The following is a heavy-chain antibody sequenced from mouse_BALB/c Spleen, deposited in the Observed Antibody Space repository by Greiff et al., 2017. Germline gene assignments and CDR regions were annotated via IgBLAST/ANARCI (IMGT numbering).Heavy chain of an antibody. CDR1: GFNIKDYY. CDR2: IDPENGDT. V-gene: IGHV14-4*02. J-gene: IGHJ4*01. Sequence: EVQLQQSGAELVRSGASVKLSCTASGFNIKDYYMHWVKQRPEQGLEWIGWIDPENGDTEYAPKFQGKATMTADTSSNTAYLQLSSLTSEDTAVYYCNACPGRGAMDYWGQGTSVTVSS. CDR3: NACPGRGAMDY.